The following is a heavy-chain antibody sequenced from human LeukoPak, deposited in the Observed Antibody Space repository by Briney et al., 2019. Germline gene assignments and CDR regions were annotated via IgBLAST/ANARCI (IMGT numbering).Heavy chain of an antibody. CDR1: GGSISSYY. D-gene: IGHD1-20*01. J-gene: IGHJ6*03. Sequence: PSETLSLTCTVSGGSISSYYWSWIRQPAGKGLEWIGRIYTSGSTNYNPSLKSRVTMSVDTSKNQFSLKLSSVTAADTAVYYCARDQNNWNDYYYYYMDVWGKGTTVTVSS. V-gene: IGHV4-4*07. CDR2: IYTSGST. CDR3: ARDQNNWNDYYYYYMDV.